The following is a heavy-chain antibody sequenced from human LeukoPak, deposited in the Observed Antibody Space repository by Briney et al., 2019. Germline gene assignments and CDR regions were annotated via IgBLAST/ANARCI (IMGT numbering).Heavy chain of an antibody. J-gene: IGHJ4*02. V-gene: IGHV4-59*01. Sequence: SETLSLTCSVSGGSISFYYWSCIRQSPGKGLECIGYISYSGSTNYNPSLKSRVTISVDTSTNHSSLKLNSVTAADTAVYYCARADGRGYIYGVPMYFDSWGQGTLVTVSS. CDR2: ISYSGST. CDR3: ARADGRGYIYGVPMYFDS. CDR1: GGSISFYY. D-gene: IGHD5-18*01.